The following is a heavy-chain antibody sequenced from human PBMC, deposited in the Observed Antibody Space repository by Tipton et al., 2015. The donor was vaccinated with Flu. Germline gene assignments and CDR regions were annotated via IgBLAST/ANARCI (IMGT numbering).Heavy chain of an antibody. V-gene: IGHV4-61*02. CDR2: IYTSGNT. J-gene: IGHJ5*02. CDR1: GGSITTGTYS. D-gene: IGHD4-17*01. Sequence: TLSLTCTVSGGSITTGTYSWSWIRKPAGKGLEWIGRIYTSGNTLYNPSLQGRVSISADTSTSKNQFSLRVTSVTAIDAGIYYCARDDGDTNFYRWGQGTRVTVSS. CDR3: ARDDGDTNFYR.